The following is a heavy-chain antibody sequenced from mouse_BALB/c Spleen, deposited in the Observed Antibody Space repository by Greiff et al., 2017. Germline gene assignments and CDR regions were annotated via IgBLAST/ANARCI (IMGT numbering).Heavy chain of an antibody. J-gene: IGHJ3*01. CDR1: GYSITSGYY. CDR2: ISYDGSN. V-gene: IGHV3-6*02. Sequence: EVKLMESGPGLVKPSQSLSLTCSVTGYSITSGYYWNWIRQFPGNTLEWMGYISYDGSNNYNPSLKNRLSITRDTSKNQFFLKLNSVTTEDTATYYCARDDYDWFAYWGQGTLVTVAA. CDR3: ARDDYDWFAY. D-gene: IGHD2-4*01.